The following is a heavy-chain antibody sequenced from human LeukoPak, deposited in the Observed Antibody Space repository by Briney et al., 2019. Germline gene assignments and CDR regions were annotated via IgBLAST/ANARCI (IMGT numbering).Heavy chain of an antibody. CDR3: ARDRDSIAVAGSPRYFDY. CDR2: ISGYNGKT. V-gene: IGHV1-18*01. CDR1: GYTLNTYG. J-gene: IGHJ4*02. Sequence: ASVKVSCKASGYTLNTYGVSWVRHAPGQGLEWMGWISGYNGKTDFAQKLQGRLTMTADASTNTAYMELRSLTSDGTAVYYCARDRDSIAVAGSPRYFDYWGQGTLVTVSS. D-gene: IGHD6-19*01.